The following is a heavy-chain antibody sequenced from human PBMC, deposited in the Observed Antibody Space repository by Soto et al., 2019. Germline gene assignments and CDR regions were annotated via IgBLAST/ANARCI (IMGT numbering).Heavy chain of an antibody. J-gene: IGHJ4*02. CDR2: IWYDGSNK. CDR1: GFTFSNYG. Sequence: GGSLRLSCAASGFTFSNYGMHWVRQAPGKGLEWVAVIWYDGSNKYYADSVKGRFTISRDSSKNTLYLQMNSLRAEDTALYYCARDDCSSTSCYGYWGQGTLVTVSS. D-gene: IGHD2-2*01. CDR3: ARDDCSSTSCYGY. V-gene: IGHV3-33*01.